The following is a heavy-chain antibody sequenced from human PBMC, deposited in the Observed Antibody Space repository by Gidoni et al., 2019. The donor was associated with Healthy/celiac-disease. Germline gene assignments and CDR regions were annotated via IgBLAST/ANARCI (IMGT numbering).Heavy chain of an antibody. V-gene: IGHV4-38-2*02. CDR3: ARVLDIVVPRGFDY. CDR1: GYSISSGYY. D-gene: IGHD2-2*03. J-gene: IGHJ4*02. CDR2: MYHSGST. Sequence: QVQLQESGPGLVKPSETLSLSCSVSGYSISSGYYWGWFRQPHGKGLEWIGSMYHSGSTYYNPSLKSRVTISVDTSKNQYSLKLSSVTAADTAVYYCARVLDIVVPRGFDYWGQGTLVTVSS.